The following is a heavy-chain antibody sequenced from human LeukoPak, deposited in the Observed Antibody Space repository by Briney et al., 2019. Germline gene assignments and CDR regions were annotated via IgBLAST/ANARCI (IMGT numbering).Heavy chain of an antibody. CDR2: IKQDGSEK. D-gene: IGHD3-10*01. CDR1: GFTFSSYW. V-gene: IGHV3-7*01. Sequence: GGSLRLSCAASGFTFSSYWMSWVRQAPGKGLEWVANIKQDGSEKYYVDSVKGRFTISRDNAKNSLYLQMNSLGAEDTAVYYCASRRMGYYGSGSYYYYYYYMDVWGKGTTVTVSS. CDR3: ASRRMGYYGSGSYYYYYYYMDV. J-gene: IGHJ6*03.